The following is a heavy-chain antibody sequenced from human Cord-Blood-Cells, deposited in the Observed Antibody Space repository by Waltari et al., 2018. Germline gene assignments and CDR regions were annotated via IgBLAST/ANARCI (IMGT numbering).Heavy chain of an antibody. D-gene: IGHD2-2*01. CDR2: IIPIFVTA. Sequence: QVQLVQSGAEVKKPGSSVKVSCKASGGTFSSYAISWVRQAPGQGLEWMGGIIPIFVTANYGQKFQGRVTITADESTSTAYMELSSLRSEYTAVYYCARPSQYCSSTSCYAFDIWGQGTMVTVSS. CDR3: ARPSQYCSSTSCYAFDI. V-gene: IGHV1-69*01. J-gene: IGHJ3*02. CDR1: GGTFSSYA.